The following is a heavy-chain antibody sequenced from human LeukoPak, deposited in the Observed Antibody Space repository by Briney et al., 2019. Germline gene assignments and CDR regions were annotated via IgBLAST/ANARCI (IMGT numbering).Heavy chain of an antibody. J-gene: IGHJ4*02. CDR1: GGSISSTNW. Sequence: PSETLSLTCAVSGGSISSTNWWSWVRQPPGKGLEWIGEIYHRGSTNYNPSLKSRVTISVDTSKNQFSLKLSSVTAADTAVYYCARGHYYDSSGYYSVFDYWGQGTLVTVSS. V-gene: IGHV4-4*02. D-gene: IGHD3-22*01. CDR2: IYHRGST. CDR3: ARGHYYDSSGYYSVFDY.